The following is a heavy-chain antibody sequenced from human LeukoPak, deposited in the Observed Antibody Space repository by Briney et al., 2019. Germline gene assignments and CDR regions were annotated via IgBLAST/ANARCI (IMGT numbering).Heavy chain of an antibody. D-gene: IGHD2-2*01. Sequence: GGSLRLSCAASGFTFSSYAMSWVRQAPGKGLEWDSAISGSGGSTYYADSVKGRFTISRDNSKNTLYLQLNSLRAEDTAVYYCARGQLWFDYWGQGTLVTVSS. V-gene: IGHV3-23*01. CDR3: ARGQLWFDY. J-gene: IGHJ5*01. CDR2: ISGSGGST. CDR1: GFTFSSYA.